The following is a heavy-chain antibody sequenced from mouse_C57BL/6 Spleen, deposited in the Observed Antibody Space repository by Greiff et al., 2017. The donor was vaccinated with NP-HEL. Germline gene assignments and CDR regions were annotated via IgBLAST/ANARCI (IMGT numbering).Heavy chain of an antibody. D-gene: IGHD2-3*01. CDR3: TRDRVYDGLYWYFDV. V-gene: IGHV5-9-1*02. CDR2: ISSGGDYI. J-gene: IGHJ1*03. CDR1: GFTFSSYA. Sequence: EVQLVESGEGLVKPGGSLKLSCAASGFTFSSYAMSWVRQTPEKRLEWVAYISSGGDYIYYADTVKGRFTISRDNARNTLYLQMSSLKSEDTAMYYCTRDRVYDGLYWYFDVWGTGTTVTVSS.